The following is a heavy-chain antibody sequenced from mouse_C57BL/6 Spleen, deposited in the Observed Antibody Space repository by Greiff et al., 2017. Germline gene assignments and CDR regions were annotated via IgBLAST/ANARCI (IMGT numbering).Heavy chain of an antibody. Sequence: VQLQQSGTELVKPGASVKLSCKASGYTFTSYWMHWVKQRPGQGLEWIGNINPSNGGTNYNEKFKSKATLTVDKSSSTAYMQLSSLTSEDSAVYYCARGGIYYDPWFAYWGQGTLVTVSA. J-gene: IGHJ3*01. V-gene: IGHV1-53*01. CDR1: GYTFTSYW. CDR2: INPSNGGT. CDR3: ARGGIYYDPWFAY. D-gene: IGHD2-4*01.